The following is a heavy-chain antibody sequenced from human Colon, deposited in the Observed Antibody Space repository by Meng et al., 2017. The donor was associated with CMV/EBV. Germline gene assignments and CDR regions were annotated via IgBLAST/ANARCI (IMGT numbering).Heavy chain of an antibody. CDR3: VRGSSWGRLDY. V-gene: IGHV3-21*06. J-gene: IGHJ4*02. CDR2: IGSNSTFI. Sequence: GGSLRLSCAASGFTFSSYAMSWVRQAPGKGLEWVASIGSNSTFIRYAASVKGRFTIYRDNANDSLYLQMNSLKGEDTAVYYCVRGSSWGRLDYWGLGTLVTVSS. CDR1: GFTFSSYA. D-gene: IGHD7-27*01.